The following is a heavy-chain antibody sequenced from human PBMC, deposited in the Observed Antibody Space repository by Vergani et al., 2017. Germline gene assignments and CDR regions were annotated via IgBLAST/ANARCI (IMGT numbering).Heavy chain of an antibody. D-gene: IGHD3-9*01. CDR2: IYRTGRT. J-gene: IGHJ4*02. CDR1: GFSIDNGYY. V-gene: IGHV4-38-2*01. CDR3: ARRSGIVYDIFSGTQYCFDF. Sequence: QVQLQESGPGLVKPSETLSLTCAVSGFSIDNGYYWDWIRQPPGKGLEWIGSIYRTGRTHFNPSLKSRVTISVDTSNNHFSLRLNSLTAADTAVYYCARRSGIVYDIFSGTQYCFDFWGQGTLVTVSS.